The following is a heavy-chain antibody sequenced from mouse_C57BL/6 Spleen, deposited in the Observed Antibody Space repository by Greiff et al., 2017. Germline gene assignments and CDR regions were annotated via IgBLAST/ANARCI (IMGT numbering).Heavy chain of an antibody. J-gene: IGHJ4*01. D-gene: IGHD1-1*01. CDR2: IDPSDCST. V-gene: IGHV1-69*01. Sequence: QVQLQQPGAELVMPGASVKLSCKASGYTFTSYWMHWVKQRPGQGLEWIGEIDPSDCSTNSHQKFKGKSTLTVDKSSSTAYRQLSSLTSEDSAIYYCARSYYYGSSRYYAMDYWGQGTSVTVSS. CDR1: GYTFTSYW. CDR3: ARSYYYGSSRYYAMDY.